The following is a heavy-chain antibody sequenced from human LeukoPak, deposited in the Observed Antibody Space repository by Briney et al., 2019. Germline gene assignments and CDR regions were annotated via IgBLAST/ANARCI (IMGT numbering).Heavy chain of an antibody. CDR2: ISYDGGNK. Sequence: GGSLRLSCAASGFTFSSYAMHWVHQAPGKGLEWVAVISYDGGNKYYADSVKGRFTISRDNSKNTLYLQMNSLRAEDTAVYYCAVVGATGYWGQGTLVTVSS. CDR3: AVVGATGY. D-gene: IGHD1-26*01. CDR1: GFTFSSYA. V-gene: IGHV3-30-3*01. J-gene: IGHJ4*02.